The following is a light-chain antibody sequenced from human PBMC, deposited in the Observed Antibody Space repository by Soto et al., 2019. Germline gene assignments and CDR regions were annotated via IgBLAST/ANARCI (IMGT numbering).Light chain of an antibody. CDR2: DVS. Sequence: QSVLTQPASVSGSPGQWITISCTGTSSDVGGYNYVSWYQQHPAKAPKLMIYDVSNRPSGVSNRFSGSKSGNTASLTISGLQAEDEADYYCYSYTTSSTYVFGTGTKVTVL. V-gene: IGLV2-14*01. CDR3: YSYTTSSTYV. J-gene: IGLJ1*01. CDR1: SSDVGGYNY.